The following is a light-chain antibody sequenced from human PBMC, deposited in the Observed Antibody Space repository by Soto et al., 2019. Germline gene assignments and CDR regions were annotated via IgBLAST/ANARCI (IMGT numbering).Light chain of an antibody. V-gene: IGKV3-15*01. CDR1: ESLSTF. Sequence: EIVLTQSPGTLSVSPGERVTLSCRAGESLSTFFAWYQQKPGQAPRLLIYGASTKATGIPARFSGSGSATDFTLTLSSLQSEDSAVYYCQSYNDWPFAFGQGTKLEI. CDR3: QSYNDWPFA. J-gene: IGKJ2*01. CDR2: GAS.